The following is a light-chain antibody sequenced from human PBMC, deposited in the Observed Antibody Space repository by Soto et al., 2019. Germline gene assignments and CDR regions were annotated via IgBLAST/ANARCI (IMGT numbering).Light chain of an antibody. CDR2: DVS. CDR1: SSDVGGYNY. J-gene: IGLJ1*01. Sequence: QSALTQPASVSGSPGQSIAISCIGSSSDVGGYNYVSWHQQHPGKAPKVVIYDVSNRPSGVSDRFSGSKSGNTASLTISWLQAEDAADYFCCSYTSSRTHVFAAWTKGTVL. V-gene: IGLV2-14*01. CDR3: CSYTSSRTHV.